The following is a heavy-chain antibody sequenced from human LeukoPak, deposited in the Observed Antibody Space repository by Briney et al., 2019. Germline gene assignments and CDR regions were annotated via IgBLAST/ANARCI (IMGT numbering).Heavy chain of an antibody. Sequence: GGSLTLSCAASGFTFSNYAMSWVRQAPGKGREWVSGISGSGDSTYYVGFVKDRFTISRDNSKNTLYLQMNSLRAEDTAEYYCVEGWGSTVTSAANYWGQGTLVTVSS. CDR3: VEGWGSTVTSAANY. V-gene: IGHV3-23*01. D-gene: IGHD4-17*01. J-gene: IGHJ4*02. CDR2: ISGSGDST. CDR1: GFTFSNYA.